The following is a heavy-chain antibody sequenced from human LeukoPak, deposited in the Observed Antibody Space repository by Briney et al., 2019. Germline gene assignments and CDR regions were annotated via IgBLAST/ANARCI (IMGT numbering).Heavy chain of an antibody. D-gene: IGHD5-12*01. CDR2: ISSSGSTI. CDR3: ARAIRVAYDPIDY. V-gene: IGHV3-48*03. Sequence: GGTLRLSCAASGFTFSSYEMNWVRRAPGKGLEWVSYISSSGSTIYYADSVKGRFTISRDNAKNSLYLQMNSLRAEDTAVYYCARAIRVAYDPIDYWGQGTLVTVSS. J-gene: IGHJ4*02. CDR1: GFTFSSYE.